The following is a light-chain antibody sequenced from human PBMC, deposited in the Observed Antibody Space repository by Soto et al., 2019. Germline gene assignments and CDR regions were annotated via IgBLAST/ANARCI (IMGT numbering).Light chain of an antibody. J-gene: IGLJ1*01. CDR2: EVT. Sequence: QSALTQPASVSGSPGQSITISCTGTSSDIDTYNYVSWYQQHPGKAPKRIIYEVTNRPSGVSNRFSGSKSGDTASLTISGLRAEDEADYYCSSYTSSTDYVFGTGTKLTVL. CDR1: SSDIDTYNY. V-gene: IGLV2-14*01. CDR3: SSYTSSTDYV.